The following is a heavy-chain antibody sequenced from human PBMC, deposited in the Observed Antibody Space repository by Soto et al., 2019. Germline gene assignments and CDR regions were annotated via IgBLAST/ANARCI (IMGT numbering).Heavy chain of an antibody. CDR1: GGSISSGDYY. CDR3: ARGGIWFGSPGGMDV. CDR2: IYYSGST. Sequence: PSETLSLTCTVSGGSISSGDYYWSWIRQPPGKGLEWIGYIYYSGSTYYNPSLKSRVTISIDTSKNQFSLKLSSVTAADTAVYYCARGGIWFGSPGGMDVWGQGTTVTVSS. J-gene: IGHJ6*02. V-gene: IGHV4-30-4*01. D-gene: IGHD3-10*01.